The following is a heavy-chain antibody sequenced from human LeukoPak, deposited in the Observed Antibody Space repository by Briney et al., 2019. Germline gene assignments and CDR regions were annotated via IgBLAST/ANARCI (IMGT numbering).Heavy chain of an antibody. V-gene: IGHV4-4*02. CDR1: GGSISSSNW. J-gene: IGHJ4*02. Sequence: SETLSLTCAVSGGSISSSNWWSWVRQPPGKGLEWIGEIYHSGSTNYNPSLKSRVTISVDKSKNQFSLKLSSVTAADTAVYYCARAGFTSEYSSGWYAYFDYWGQGTLVTVSS. CDR2: IYHSGST. CDR3: ARAGFTSEYSSGWYAYFDY. D-gene: IGHD6-19*01.